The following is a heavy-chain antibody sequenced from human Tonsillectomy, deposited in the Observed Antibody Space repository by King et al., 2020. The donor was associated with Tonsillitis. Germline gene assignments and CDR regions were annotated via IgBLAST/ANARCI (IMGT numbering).Heavy chain of an antibody. Sequence: VQLVESGAEVKKPGGSLKISCKGSGYNFTGYWIGWVRQMPGKGLEWMGSIYPGDSDTRYSPSFQGQVTISADKSISTAFLQWSSLKASDTAMYYCARRRQGIAAATAFWGQGTLVTVSS. J-gene: IGHJ4*02. CDR2: IYPGDSDT. CDR3: ARRRQGIAAATAF. CDR1: GYNFTGYW. D-gene: IGHD6-13*01. V-gene: IGHV5-51*01.